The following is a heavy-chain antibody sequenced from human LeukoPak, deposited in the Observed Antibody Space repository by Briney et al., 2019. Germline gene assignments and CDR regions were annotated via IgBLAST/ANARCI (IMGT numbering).Heavy chain of an antibody. CDR1: GGFISSSNW. Sequence: PSGTLSLTCAVSGGFISSSNWWSWVRQPPGKGLEWVANIKQDGSEKYYVDSVKGRFTISRDDAENSLYLQMNSLRAEDTAVYYCARDVVGYCSSNSCKRTLPYFDYWGQGTLVTVSS. D-gene: IGHD2-2*03. CDR3: ARDVVGYCSSNSCKRTLPYFDY. V-gene: IGHV3-7*01. CDR2: IKQDGSEK. J-gene: IGHJ4*02.